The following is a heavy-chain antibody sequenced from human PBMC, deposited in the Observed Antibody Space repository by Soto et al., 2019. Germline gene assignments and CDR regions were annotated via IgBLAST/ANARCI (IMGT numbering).Heavy chain of an antibody. V-gene: IGHV4-34*01. CDR1: GGSFSGYY. D-gene: IGHD6-6*01. CDR3: ARGLEYSSSLLGGRDYYGMDA. CDR2: INHSGST. Sequence: NPSETLSLTCAVYGGSFSGYYWSWIRQPPGKGLEWIGEINHSGSTNYNPSLKSRVTISVDTSKNQFSLKLSSVTAADTAVYYCARGLEYSSSLLGGRDYYGMDAWGQGTTVTVSS. J-gene: IGHJ6*02.